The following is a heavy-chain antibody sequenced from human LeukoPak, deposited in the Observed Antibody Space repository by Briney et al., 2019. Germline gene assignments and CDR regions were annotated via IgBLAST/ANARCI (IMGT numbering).Heavy chain of an antibody. J-gene: IGHJ3*02. Sequence: GRSLRLSCAASGFIFSRYSMNWVRQAPGKGLEWVSSISGARSEVYYADSLKGRFTISRDNAKNSLYLQMNSLRAEDTALYYCASEFCFKTRCCLLNAFDIWGQGTMVTVSS. CDR1: GFIFSRYS. D-gene: IGHD2-2*01. CDR3: ASEFCFKTRCCLLNAFDI. V-gene: IGHV3-21*01. CDR2: ISGARSEV.